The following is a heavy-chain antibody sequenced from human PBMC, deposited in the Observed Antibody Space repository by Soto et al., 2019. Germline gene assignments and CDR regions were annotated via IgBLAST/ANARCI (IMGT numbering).Heavy chain of an antibody. Sequence: QVQLQQWGAGLLKPSETLSLTCVVSGGSFSGYYWSWIRQPPGKGLEWIGEVSHSGSTNYNPSLQRRATISVDTSKNQFSLKVSSVTAADTAVYYCARSNPSRPDYWGQGTLVTVSS. J-gene: IGHJ4*02. V-gene: IGHV4-34*02. CDR2: VSHSGST. CDR3: ARSNPSRPDY. D-gene: IGHD6-6*01. CDR1: GGSFSGYY.